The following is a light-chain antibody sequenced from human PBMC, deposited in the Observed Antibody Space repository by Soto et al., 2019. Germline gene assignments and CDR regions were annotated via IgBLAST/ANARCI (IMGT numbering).Light chain of an antibody. V-gene: IGLV2-14*01. CDR2: EVS. Sequence: QSVLTQPASVSGSPGQSITFSCTGTSGDVGGYNYVSWYQQHPGKAPKLMIYEVSNRPSGVSNRFSGSKSGNTASLTISGLQAEDEADYYCSSYTSSSTYVFXTGTKVTVL. J-gene: IGLJ1*01. CDR3: SSYTSSSTYV. CDR1: SGDVGGYNY.